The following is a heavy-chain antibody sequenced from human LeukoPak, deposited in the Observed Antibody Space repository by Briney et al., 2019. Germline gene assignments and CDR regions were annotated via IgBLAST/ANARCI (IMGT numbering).Heavy chain of an antibody. CDR3: ARDFSLGYDY. V-gene: IGHV3-30*04. CDR1: GFTFSSYV. Sequence: GGSLRLSCAASGFTFSSYVMHWVRQAPGKGLEWVAIISYDGSNEYYADSVKGRFTISRDNSKNTLYLQMNSLRAADTAVYYCARDFSLGYDYWGQGTLVTVSS. D-gene: IGHD2-15*01. CDR2: ISYDGSNE. J-gene: IGHJ4*02.